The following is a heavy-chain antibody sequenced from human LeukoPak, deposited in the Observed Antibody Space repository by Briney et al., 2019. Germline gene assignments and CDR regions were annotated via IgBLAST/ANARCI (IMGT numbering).Heavy chain of an antibody. D-gene: IGHD3-10*01. V-gene: IGHV3-23*01. CDR2: ISGSGGST. J-gene: IGHJ3*02. CDR1: GFTFSSYA. CDR3: ARDSAGFGAIGDAFDI. Sequence: GGSLRLSCAASGFTFSSYAMSWVRQAPGKGLEWVSVISGSGGSTSYADSVKGRFTISRDNSMNTLYLQMNSLRSEDTAVYYCARDSAGFGAIGDAFDIWGQGTTVTISS.